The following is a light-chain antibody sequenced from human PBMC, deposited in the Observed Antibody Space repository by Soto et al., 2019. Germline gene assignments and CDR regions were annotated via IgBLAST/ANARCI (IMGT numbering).Light chain of an antibody. CDR1: QNVGTF. V-gene: IGKV3-11*01. CDR3: LQRNNWPPWT. Sequence: VLTQSPATLSLSPGERATLSCRASQNVGTFLAWYQLKPGLAPRLVIFDASNRAAGIPDRFSGSGSGTDFTLTISGLEPEDFALYYCLQRNNWPPWTFGQGTKVDIK. J-gene: IGKJ1*01. CDR2: DAS.